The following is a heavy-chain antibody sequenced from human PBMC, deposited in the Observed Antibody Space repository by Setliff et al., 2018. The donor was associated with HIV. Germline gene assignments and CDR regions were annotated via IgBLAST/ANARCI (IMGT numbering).Heavy chain of an antibody. CDR3: ATLSDYDILSLDL. J-gene: IGHJ5*02. Sequence: SVKVSCKSSGGTFSSYVINWVRQAPGQGLEWMGGIIPVSDTTNYAQKFQGRVTITADASTRTAYMELSSLRSEDTAVYYCATLSDYDILSLDLWGQGTLVTVSS. CDR1: GGTFSSYV. D-gene: IGHD3-9*01. V-gene: IGHV1-69*13. CDR2: IIPVSDTT.